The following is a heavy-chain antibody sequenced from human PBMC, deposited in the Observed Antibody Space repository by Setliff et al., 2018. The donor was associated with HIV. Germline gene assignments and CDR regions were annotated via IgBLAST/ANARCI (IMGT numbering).Heavy chain of an antibody. J-gene: IGHJ4*02. CDR3: ARPVEMANREFDY. CDR1: GGSIRSGSYY. Sequence: SETLSLTCSVSGGSIRSGSYYWGWIRQPPGKGLESIGSIYYSGSTYYNPSLKSRVTISVDTSKNQFSLKLSSVTAADTAVYYCARPVEMANREFDYWGQGTLVTVSS. CDR2: IYYSGST. V-gene: IGHV4-39*01. D-gene: IGHD1-26*01.